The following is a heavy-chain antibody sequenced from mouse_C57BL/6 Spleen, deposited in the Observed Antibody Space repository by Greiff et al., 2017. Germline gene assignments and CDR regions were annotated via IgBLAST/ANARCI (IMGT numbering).Heavy chain of an antibody. J-gene: IGHJ3*01. CDR3: ARPDYDLSWFAY. CDR2: IYPGDGDT. V-gene: IGHV1-80*01. Sequence: VQLQESGAELVKPGASVKISCKASGYAFSSYWMNWVKQRPGKGLEWIGQIYPGDGDTNYNGKFKGKATLTADKSSSTAYMQLSSLTSEDSAVYFCARPDYDLSWFAYWGQGTLVTVSA. D-gene: IGHD2-4*01. CDR1: GYAFSSYW.